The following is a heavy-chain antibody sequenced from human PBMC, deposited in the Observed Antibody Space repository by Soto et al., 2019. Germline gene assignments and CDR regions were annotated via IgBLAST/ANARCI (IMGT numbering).Heavy chain of an antibody. J-gene: IGHJ6*02. CDR3: ERGTTTSAFSAMDV. Sequence: QVQLVESGGGVVQPGRSLRLSCAASGFTFNYHALNWVRQAPGKGLEWVAVISYDGDNKYIAESVKGRFTISRDNSKNTVSLQMNSLRTEDTAMYFCERGTTTSAFSAMDVWGQGTTVTVSS. CDR1: GFTFNYHA. V-gene: IGHV3-30-3*01. D-gene: IGHD1-1*01. CDR2: ISYDGDNK.